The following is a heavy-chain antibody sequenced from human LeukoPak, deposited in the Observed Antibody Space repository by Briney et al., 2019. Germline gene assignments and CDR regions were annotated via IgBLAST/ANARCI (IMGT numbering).Heavy chain of an antibody. CDR2: IKDDGSQR. D-gene: IGHD6-19*01. V-gene: IGHV3-7*03. CDR1: GFSFSSYW. J-gene: IGHJ4*02. CDR3: AGGSGWTSKY. Sequence: PGGSLRLSCAASGFSFSSYWMTWVRQAPGKGLEWVANIKDDGSQRNYMDSLKGRFTISRDNGKNLLLLQMNSLTAEDSAVYYWAGGSGWTSKYWGQGTRVTVSS.